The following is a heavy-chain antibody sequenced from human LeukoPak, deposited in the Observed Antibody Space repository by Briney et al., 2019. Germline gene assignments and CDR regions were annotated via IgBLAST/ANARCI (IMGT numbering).Heavy chain of an antibody. V-gene: IGHV3-23*01. CDR2: ISGSGGST. Sequence: GGSLRLSCAASGFTFSSYAMSWVRQAPGKGLEWVSAISGSGGSTYYADSVKGRFTISRDNSKNTLYLQMNSLRAEDTAVYYCVKGGIAAREYYYYMDVWGKGTTVTVSS. CDR1: GFTFSSYA. J-gene: IGHJ6*03. CDR3: VKGGIAAREYYYYMDV. D-gene: IGHD6-6*01.